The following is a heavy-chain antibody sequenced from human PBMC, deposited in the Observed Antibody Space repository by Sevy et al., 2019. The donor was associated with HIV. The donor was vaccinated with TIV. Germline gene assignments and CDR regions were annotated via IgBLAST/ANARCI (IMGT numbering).Heavy chain of an antibody. V-gene: IGHV3-21*01. J-gene: IGHJ6*02. CDR3: ASAYDRSGYYYYGMDV. CDR2: ITSSSHYI. Sequence: GGSLRLSCAASGFTFSSYSMNWVRQAPGEGLEWVSFITSSSHYIYYADSVKGRFTISRDNAKNSLYLQMNSLRAEDTAVYYCASAYDRSGYYYYGMDVWGQGTTVTVSS. CDR1: GFTFSSYS. D-gene: IGHD3-22*01.